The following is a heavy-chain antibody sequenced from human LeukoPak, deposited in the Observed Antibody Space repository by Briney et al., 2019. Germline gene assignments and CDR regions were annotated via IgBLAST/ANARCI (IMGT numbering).Heavy chain of an antibody. D-gene: IGHD6-19*01. CDR2: IYYSGST. J-gene: IGHJ6*02. CDR3: AREVQYSSGWYGHYYYGMDV. CDR1: GGSISSSSYY. V-gene: IGHV4-39*02. Sequence: PSETLSLTCTVSGGSISSSSYYWGWIRQPPGKGLEWIGSIYYSGSTYYNPSLKSRVTISVDTSKNQFSLKLSSVTAADTAVYYCAREVQYSSGWYGHYYYGMDVWGQGTTVTVSS.